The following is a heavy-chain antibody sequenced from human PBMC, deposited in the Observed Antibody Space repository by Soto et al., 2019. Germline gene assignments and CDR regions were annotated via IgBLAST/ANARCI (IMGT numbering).Heavy chain of an antibody. CDR3: AGGTGWLSVS. Sequence: EVQLVESGGGLVQPGGSLRLSCGASGFTFSSYWMNWVRQAPGKGLEWVAIIKQDGSETHYLDSVKGRFTISRDNANNSLYLQRNSLRNEDTAAYYCAGGTGWLSVSWGQGTLVTVSS. D-gene: IGHD6-19*01. V-gene: IGHV3-7*05. CDR2: IKQDGSET. CDR1: GFTFSSYW. J-gene: IGHJ5*02.